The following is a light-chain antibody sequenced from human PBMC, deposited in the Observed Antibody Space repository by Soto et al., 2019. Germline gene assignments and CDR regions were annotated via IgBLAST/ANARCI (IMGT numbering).Light chain of an antibody. V-gene: IGKV1-39*01. CDR3: QQSYSSPT. CDR2: SAS. J-gene: IGKJ3*01. Sequence: DIQMTQSPSSLSASVGDRVTITCRASESVRDLLNWYQQKPGKAPILLLSSASILQSGVPARFSGSGSGTDFTLTISGLQPEDFATYFCQQSYSSPTFGPGTKVYLK. CDR1: ESVRDL.